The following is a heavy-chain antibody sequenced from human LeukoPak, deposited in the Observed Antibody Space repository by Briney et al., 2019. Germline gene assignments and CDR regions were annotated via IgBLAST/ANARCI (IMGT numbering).Heavy chain of an antibody. V-gene: IGHV3-7*03. CDR2: IKQDGSEK. Sequence: GGSLRLSCAASGFTFSSYWMSWVRQAPGKGLEWVANIKQDGSEKYYVDSVKGRFTISRDNAKNSLYLQMNSLRAEDTAVYYCARCDAAAGRLHDYWGQGTLVTVSS. CDR1: GFTFSSYW. CDR3: ARCDAAAGRLHDY. D-gene: IGHD6-13*01. J-gene: IGHJ4*02.